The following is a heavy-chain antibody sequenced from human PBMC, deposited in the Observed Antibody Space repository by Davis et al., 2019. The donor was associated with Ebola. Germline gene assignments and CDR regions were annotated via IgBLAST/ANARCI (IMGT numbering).Heavy chain of an antibody. J-gene: IGHJ3*01. Sequence: GGSLRLSCAASGFTFSSYWMHWVRQAPGKGLEWLTFIRPDGIDKYYGDSVKGRFTISRDNPKNTLYLQMNGLRVEDTAVYHCVRDCGWGFEVWGQGTMVTVSS. CDR2: IRPDGIDK. CDR1: GFTFSSYW. D-gene: IGHD2-21*01. CDR3: VRDCGWGFEV. V-gene: IGHV3-30*02.